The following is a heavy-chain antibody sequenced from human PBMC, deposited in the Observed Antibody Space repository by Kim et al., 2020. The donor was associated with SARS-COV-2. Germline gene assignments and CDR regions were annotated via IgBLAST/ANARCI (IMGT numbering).Heavy chain of an antibody. J-gene: IGHJ4*02. CDR2: INHSGST. V-gene: IGHV4-34*01. D-gene: IGHD6-19*01. CDR3: AREETYSSGWYGLVDY. CDR1: GGSFSGYY. Sequence: SETLSLTCAVYGGSFSGYYWSWIRQPPGKGLEWIGEINHSGSTNYNPSLKSRVTISVDTSKNQFSLKLSSVTAADTAVYYCAREETYSSGWYGLVDYWGQGTLVTVA.